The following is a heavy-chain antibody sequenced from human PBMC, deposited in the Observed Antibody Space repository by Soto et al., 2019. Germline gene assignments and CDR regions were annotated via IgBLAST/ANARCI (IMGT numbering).Heavy chain of an antibody. CDR3: AREGGIVGATTVDY. Sequence: QVQLXESGPGLVKPXXTLSLTCTVSGGSISSGDYYWSWIRQPPGKGLEWIGYIYYSGSTYYNPSLKSRVTISVDTSKNQFSLKLSSVTAADTAVYYCAREGGIVGATTVDYXGQGTLVTVSS. CDR1: GGSISSGDYY. CDR2: IYYSGST. J-gene: IGHJ4*02. D-gene: IGHD1-26*01. V-gene: IGHV4-30-4*01.